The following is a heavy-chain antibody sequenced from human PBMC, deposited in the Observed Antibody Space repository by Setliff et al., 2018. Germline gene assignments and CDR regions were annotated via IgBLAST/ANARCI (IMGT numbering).Heavy chain of an antibody. CDR3: AKQGDLAFDY. V-gene: IGHV1-2*02. J-gene: IGHJ4*02. CDR1: GYPFVGYF. Sequence: ASVKVSCKTSGYPFVGYFIYWMRQAPGQGLEWVGWIDPKSGRTKYAVKFQGRVTMTRDTSSSTIYMEVNSLTSDDTAVYFCAKQGDLAFDYWGQGTQVSVSS. CDR2: IDPKSGRT. D-gene: IGHD3-16*01.